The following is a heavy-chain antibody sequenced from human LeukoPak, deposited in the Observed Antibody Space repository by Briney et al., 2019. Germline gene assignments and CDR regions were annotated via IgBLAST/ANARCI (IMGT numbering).Heavy chain of an antibody. CDR2: IYSGGST. CDR3: AREDDYQDAFDI. Sequence: GGSLRLSCAASGFTVSSNYMSWFRQAPGKGLEWVSVIYSGGSTYYADSVKGRFTISRDNAKNTLYLQMNSLRAEDTAVYYCAREDDYQDAFDIWGQGTMVTVSS. D-gene: IGHD5-24*01. J-gene: IGHJ3*02. V-gene: IGHV3-53*01. CDR1: GFTVSSNY.